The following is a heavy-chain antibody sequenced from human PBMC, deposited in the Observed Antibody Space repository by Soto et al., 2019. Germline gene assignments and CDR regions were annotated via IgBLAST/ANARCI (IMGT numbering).Heavy chain of an antibody. CDR1: GFTFSSYA. J-gene: IGHJ5*02. D-gene: IGHD1-7*01. Sequence: GGSLRLSCAAAGFTFSSYAMSWVRQAPGKGLEWISSIGDGDSGDTTAYADSVKGRFTVSRDYPKNTLYLHMNSLRDADTAVYYCAKGGTGTNLWLDPWGQGTLVTVSS. CDR3: AKGGTGTNLWLDP. CDR2: IGDGDSGDTT. V-gene: IGHV3-23*01.